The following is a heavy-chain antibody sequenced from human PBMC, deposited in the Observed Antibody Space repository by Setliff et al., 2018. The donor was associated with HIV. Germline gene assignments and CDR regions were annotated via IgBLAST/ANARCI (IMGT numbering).Heavy chain of an antibody. CDR1: GYTFTGYY. CDR3: ARAPGPPWIQLWLTYFDY. J-gene: IGHJ4*02. CDR2: INPNSGDT. Sequence: ASVKVSCKASGYTFTGYYIHWVRQAPGQGLEWMGWINPNSGDTNYAQGFRGRVTMTRDTSISTAYMGLSRLRSDDTAVFYCARAPGPPWIQLWLTYFDYWGRGTLVTVSS. V-gene: IGHV1-2*02. D-gene: IGHD5-18*01.